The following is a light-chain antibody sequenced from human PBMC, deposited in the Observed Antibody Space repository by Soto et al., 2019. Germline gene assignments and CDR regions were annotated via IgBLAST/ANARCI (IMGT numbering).Light chain of an antibody. V-gene: IGKV3-11*01. CDR1: QSVSSY. CDR3: QHYKTWPLA. J-gene: IGKJ4*01. Sequence: EIVLTQSPGTLSLSPGERATLSCRASQSVSSYLAWYQQKPGQAPRLLIYDASNRADGIPARFSGSGSGTDFTLTISSLEPEDFAVYYCQHYKTWPLAFGGGTKVEIK. CDR2: DAS.